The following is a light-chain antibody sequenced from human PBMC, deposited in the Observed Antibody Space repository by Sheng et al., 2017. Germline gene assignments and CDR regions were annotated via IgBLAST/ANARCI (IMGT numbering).Light chain of an antibody. Sequence: DIQMTQSPSSLSASVGDSVTITCRASQNLNDYLNWYQHRVGKVPQLLIYAASRLQTGVPSRFSGSGSGTHFTLTIYNLQPEDFATYYCQQSYDSPWTFGQGTRVEIK. CDR2: AAS. J-gene: IGKJ1*01. CDR3: QQSYDSPWT. V-gene: IGKV1-39*01. CDR1: QNLNDY.